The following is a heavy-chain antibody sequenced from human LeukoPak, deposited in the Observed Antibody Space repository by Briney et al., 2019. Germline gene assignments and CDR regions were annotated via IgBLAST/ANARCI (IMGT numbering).Heavy chain of an antibody. CDR1: GFTFSRYW. CDR3: ARENNVDY. V-gene: IGHV3-7*01. CDR2: IKQDGSEK. D-gene: IGHD1/OR15-1a*01. J-gene: IGHJ4*02. Sequence: GGSLRLSCAASGFTFSRYWMSWVRQAPGKGLEWVASIKQDGSEKYYVDSVKGRFTISRDNAKNSLYLQMNSLRAEDTAVYYCARENNVDYWGQGALVTVSS.